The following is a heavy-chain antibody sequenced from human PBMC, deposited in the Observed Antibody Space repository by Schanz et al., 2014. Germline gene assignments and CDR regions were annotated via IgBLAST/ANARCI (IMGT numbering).Heavy chain of an antibody. V-gene: IGHV3-7*01. D-gene: IGHD5-18*01. CDR3: AREEGYGYGPGAFDI. CDR1: GFTFGTFW. J-gene: IGHJ3*02. Sequence: EVQLVESGGGLLQPGGSLRLSCAASGFTFGTFWMSWVRQAPGKGLEWVANINQDGSDKSYVDSVKGRFTISRDNAKNTLSLQMNSLRAEDTAVYYCAREEGYGYGPGAFDIWGQGTMVTVSS. CDR2: INQDGSDK.